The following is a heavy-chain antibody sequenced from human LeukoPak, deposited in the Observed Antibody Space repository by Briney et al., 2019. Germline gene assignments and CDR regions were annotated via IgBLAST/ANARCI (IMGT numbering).Heavy chain of an antibody. V-gene: IGHV3-21*01. CDR1: GFTFSRNN. J-gene: IGHJ4*02. Sequence: PGGSLRLSCAASGFTFSRNNMNWVRQGPGKGLEWVSSISSSSYTYYADSVKGRFTISRDNAKSSLYLQMNSLRAEDTAVYYCARDHDFWSVTDYWGQGTLVTVSS. CDR3: ARDHDFWSVTDY. CDR2: ISSSSYT. D-gene: IGHD3-3*01.